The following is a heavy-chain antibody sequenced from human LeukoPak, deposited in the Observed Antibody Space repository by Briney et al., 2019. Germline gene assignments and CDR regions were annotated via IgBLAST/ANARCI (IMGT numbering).Heavy chain of an antibody. D-gene: IGHD2-2*01. J-gene: IGHJ4*02. Sequence: GASVKVSCKASGYTFTSYDINWVRQATGQGLEWMGWMNPNSGNTGYAQKFQGRVTMTRNTAISTAYMELSSLRSEDTAMYYCAITSGTYQAPEGYWGQGTLVTVSS. CDR3: AITSGTYQAPEGY. CDR2: MNPNSGNT. V-gene: IGHV1-8*02. CDR1: GYTFTSYD.